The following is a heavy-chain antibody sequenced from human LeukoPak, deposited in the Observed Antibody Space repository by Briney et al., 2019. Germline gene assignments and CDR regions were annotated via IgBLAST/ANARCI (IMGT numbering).Heavy chain of an antibody. CDR1: GYTFTGYY. CDR3: AREGVGLRRTDDAFDI. Sequence: APVKVSCKASGYTFTGYYMHWVRQAPGQGLEWMGWINPNSGDTNYAQKFQGRVTMTSDTSISTAYMELTRLISDDMSVYYCAREGVGLRRTDDAFDIWGQGTMVTVSS. V-gene: IGHV1-2*02. CDR2: INPNSGDT. J-gene: IGHJ3*02. D-gene: IGHD1-14*01.